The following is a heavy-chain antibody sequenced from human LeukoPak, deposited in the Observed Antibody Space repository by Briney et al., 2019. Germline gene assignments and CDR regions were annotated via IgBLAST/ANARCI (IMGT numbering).Heavy chain of an antibody. Sequence: KPSETLSLTCAVYGGSFSGYYWSWIRQPPGKGLEWIGEINHSGSTNYNPSLKSRVTISVDMSKNQFSLKLSSVTAADTAVYYCARVRNLYYYDSSSSRGAFDIWGQGTMVTVSS. CDR3: ARVRNLYYYDSSSSRGAFDI. J-gene: IGHJ3*02. CDR1: GGSFSGYY. CDR2: INHSGST. D-gene: IGHD3-22*01. V-gene: IGHV4-34*01.